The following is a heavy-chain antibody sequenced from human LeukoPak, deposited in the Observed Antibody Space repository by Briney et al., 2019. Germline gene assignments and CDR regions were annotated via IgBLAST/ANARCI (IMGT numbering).Heavy chain of an antibody. J-gene: IGHJ6*02. V-gene: IGHV3-30-3*01. CDR1: GFTFSSYA. CDR3: ARDFPLDDMIVVVIPRSYGMDV. Sequence: GGSLRLSCAASGFTFSSYAMHWVRQAPGKGLEWVAVISYDGSNKYYADSVKGRFTISRDNSKNTLYLQMNSLRAEDTAVYYCARDFPLDDMIVVVIPRSYGMDVWGQGTTVTVSS. CDR2: ISYDGSNK. D-gene: IGHD3-22*01.